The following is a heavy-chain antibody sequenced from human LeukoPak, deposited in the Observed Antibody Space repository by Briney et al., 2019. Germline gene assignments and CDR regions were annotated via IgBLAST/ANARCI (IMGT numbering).Heavy chain of an antibody. CDR3: ARGGDYSVYYFDY. Sequence: SETLSLTCAVSGGSISSGGYSWSWIRQPPGKGLEWIGYIYHSGSTYYNPSLKSRVTISVDRSKNQFSLKLSSVTAADTAVYYCARGGDYSVYYFDYWGQGTLVTVSS. CDR2: IYHSGST. D-gene: IGHD4-17*01. V-gene: IGHV4-30-2*01. J-gene: IGHJ4*02. CDR1: GGSISSGGYS.